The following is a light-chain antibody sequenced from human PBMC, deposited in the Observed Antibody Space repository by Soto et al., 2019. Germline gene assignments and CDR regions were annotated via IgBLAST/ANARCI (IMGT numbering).Light chain of an antibody. J-gene: IGLJ1*01. CDR2: DVT. CDR1: SRDVGAYNY. V-gene: IGLV2-14*01. Sequence: QSVLTQPASVSGSPGQSITISCTGTSRDVGAYNYVSWYQQHPGKAPKLMVYDVTNRPSGVSDRFSGSKSGNTASLTISGLQAEDEADYFCSSHSTITPHVTGTGTKVTV. CDR3: SSHSTITPHV.